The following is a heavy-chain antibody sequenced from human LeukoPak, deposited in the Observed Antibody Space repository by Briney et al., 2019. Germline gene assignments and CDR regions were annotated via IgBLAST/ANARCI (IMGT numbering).Heavy chain of an antibody. CDR1: GFTFSSYA. V-gene: IGHV3-30-3*01. D-gene: IGHD3-16*02. CDR2: ISYDGSNK. Sequence: AGGSLRLSCAASGFTFSSYAMHWVRQAPGKGLEWVAVISYDGSNKYYADSVKGRFTISRDNSKNTLYLQMNSLRAEDTAVYYCARDMITFGGVIVTFGFGPWGQGTLVTVSS. J-gene: IGHJ5*02. CDR3: ARDMITFGGVIVTFGFGP.